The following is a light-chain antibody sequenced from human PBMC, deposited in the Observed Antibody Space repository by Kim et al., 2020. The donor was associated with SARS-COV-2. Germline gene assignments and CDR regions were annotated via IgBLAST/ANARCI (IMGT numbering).Light chain of an antibody. J-gene: IGLJ2*01. CDR2: DVS. Sequence: SIAIACTGPSVDVGGYNYVSWYQHHPGKAPKLMIYDVSNRPSGFSNRFSGSKSVNTASLTISGLQAEDEADYYCSSYTSSSTLEVFGGGTQLTVL. V-gene: IGLV2-14*03. CDR3: SSYTSSSTLEV. CDR1: SVDVGGYNY.